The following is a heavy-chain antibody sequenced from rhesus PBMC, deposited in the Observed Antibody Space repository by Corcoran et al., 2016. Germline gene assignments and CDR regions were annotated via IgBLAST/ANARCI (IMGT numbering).Heavy chain of an antibody. J-gene: IGHJ4*01. CDR1: GYTFTDSY. Sequence: EVQLVQSGAEVKKPGASVKISCKASGYTFTDSYLHWVRQAPGKGLEGKGRVDSEDGEARNAQKFQERVTITADTSTDTAYMELSSLRSEDTAVYYCATRLDYWGQGVLVTVSS. CDR2: VDSEDGEA. V-gene: IGHV1-111*02. CDR3: ATRLDY.